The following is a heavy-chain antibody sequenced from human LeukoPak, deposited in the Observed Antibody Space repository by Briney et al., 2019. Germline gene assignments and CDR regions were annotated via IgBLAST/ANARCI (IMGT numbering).Heavy chain of an antibody. CDR3: AKDLRFLEWLSPFDY. CDR1: GFTFSNYG. Sequence: PGGSLRLSCAASGFTFSNYGMHWVRQAPGKGLEWVAIILYDGSNKYYADSVKGRFTISRDNSKNTLYLQMNSLRAEDTAVYYCAKDLRFLEWLSPFDYWGQGTLVTVSS. D-gene: IGHD3-3*01. J-gene: IGHJ4*02. V-gene: IGHV3-30*18. CDR2: ILYDGSNK.